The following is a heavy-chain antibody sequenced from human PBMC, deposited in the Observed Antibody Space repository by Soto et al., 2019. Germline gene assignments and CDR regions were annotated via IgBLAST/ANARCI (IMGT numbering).Heavy chain of an antibody. V-gene: IGHV3-30-3*01. J-gene: IGHJ3*02. CDR1: RFSFSTYA. CDR3: ARDRSGSHEIDDSLDI. CDR2: ISYDGGNE. D-gene: IGHD1-26*01. Sequence: QVQLVESGGGVVQPGRSLRLSCAASRFSFSTYAIHWVRQAPGKGLEWVAGISYDGGNEYYADSVKGRFTISRDNSKSTLYLKMNRLAPDDTAVYYCARDRSGSHEIDDSLDIWGRGTMVTVSS.